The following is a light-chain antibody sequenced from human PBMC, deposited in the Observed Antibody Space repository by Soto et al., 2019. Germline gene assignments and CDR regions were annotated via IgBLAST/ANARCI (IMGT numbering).Light chain of an antibody. CDR2: GAS. CDR1: QAMTTC. CDR3: QQLHSYPIT. J-gene: IGKJ5*01. V-gene: IGKV1-9*01. Sequence: LCIQTQSFLSASVGDRVTISCRASQAMTTCIAWYQQRPGAAPKLLVYGASTLYTGVPSRFSGSESGAVFTLTISSLQPEDFATYYCQQLHSYPITFGQGT.